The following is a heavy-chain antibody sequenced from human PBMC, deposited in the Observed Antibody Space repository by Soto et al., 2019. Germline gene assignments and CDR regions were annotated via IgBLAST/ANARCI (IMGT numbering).Heavy chain of an antibody. CDR1: GFTFSSYA. D-gene: IGHD5-12*01. V-gene: IGHV3-30-3*01. Sequence: PGGSLRLSCAASGFTFSSYAMHWVRQAPGKGLEWVAVISYDGSNKYYADSVKGRFTISRDNSKNTLYLQMNSLRAEDTAVYYCARERGYSGYDFYYYGMDVWGQGTTVTVS. CDR2: ISYDGSNK. CDR3: ARERGYSGYDFYYYGMDV. J-gene: IGHJ6*02.